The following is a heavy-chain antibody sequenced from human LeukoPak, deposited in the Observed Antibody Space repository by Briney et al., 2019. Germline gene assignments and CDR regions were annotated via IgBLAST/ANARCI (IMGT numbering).Heavy chain of an antibody. D-gene: IGHD6-6*01. CDR3: AKDIAARPLYYYYMDV. CDR2: ISSSSSTI. V-gene: IGHV3-48*04. Sequence: GGSLRLSCAASGFTFSSYSMNWVRQAPGKGLEWVSYISSSSSTIYYADSVKGRFTISRDNAKNSLYLQMNSLRAEDTAVYYCAKDIAARPLYYYYMDVWGKGTTVTVSS. J-gene: IGHJ6*03. CDR1: GFTFSSYS.